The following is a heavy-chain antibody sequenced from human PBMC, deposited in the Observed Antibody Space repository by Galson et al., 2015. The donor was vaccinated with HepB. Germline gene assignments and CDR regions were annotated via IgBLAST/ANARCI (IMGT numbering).Heavy chain of an antibody. D-gene: IGHD4/OR15-4a*01. J-gene: IGHJ6*02. CDR1: GFIFSNYY. Sequence: SLRLSCAASGFIFSNYYMIWVRQAPGKGLEWVADIKQDGRDEDYLGSVPGRFTISRDNAKNSLYLQMNSLRAEDTAVYFCARGAGQRVLRYYHGMDVWGQGTTVTVSS. CDR2: IKQDGRDE. V-gene: IGHV3-7*01. CDR3: ARGAGQRVLRYYHGMDV.